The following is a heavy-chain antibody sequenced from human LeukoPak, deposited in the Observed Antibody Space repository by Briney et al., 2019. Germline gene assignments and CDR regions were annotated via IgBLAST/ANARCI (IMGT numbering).Heavy chain of an antibody. D-gene: IGHD1-20*01. CDR2: FDPEDGET. J-gene: IGHJ3*02. Sequence: ASVKVSCKVSGYTLTELSMHWVRQAPGKGLEWMGGFDPEDGETIYAQKFQGRVTMTEDTSTDTAYMELSSLRSEDTAVYYCATGGYNWILRKTNDAFDIWGQGTMVTVSS. CDR1: GYTLTELS. V-gene: IGHV1-24*01. CDR3: ATGGYNWILRKTNDAFDI.